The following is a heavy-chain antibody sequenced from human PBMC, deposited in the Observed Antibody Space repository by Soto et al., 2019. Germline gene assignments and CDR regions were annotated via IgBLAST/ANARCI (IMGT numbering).Heavy chain of an antibody. CDR1: GGTFNTYA. CDR2: ISPMFGAA. CDR3: AREVQVHTPAFVY. J-gene: IGHJ4*02. V-gene: IGHV1-69*19. Sequence: QVQLVQSGAEMKKPGSSVKVSCQSSGGTFNTYAMNWVRQAPGQGPEWMGDISPMFGAANYAPKFQGRVTITADESKGNTDNAMGRLDSEDTALYFCAREVQVHTPAFVYWGQGTLVTVSS. D-gene: IGHD3-10*01.